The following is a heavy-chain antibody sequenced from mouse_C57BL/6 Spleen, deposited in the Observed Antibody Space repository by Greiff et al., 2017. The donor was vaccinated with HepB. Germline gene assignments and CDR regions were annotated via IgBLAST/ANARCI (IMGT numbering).Heavy chain of an antibody. J-gene: IGHJ3*01. CDR1: GYTFTEYT. V-gene: IGHV1-62-2*01. CDR3: AKGAAQGRGFAY. D-gene: IGHD3-2*02. CDR2: FYPGSGST. Sequence: VQLQQSGAELVKPGASVKLSCKASGYTFTEYTIHWVKQRPGQGLEWIGCFYPGSGSTKYNEKFKDKATLTADKSSSTVYMELSKLTSEDSAVYSCAKGAAQGRGFAYWGQVTLVTVSA.